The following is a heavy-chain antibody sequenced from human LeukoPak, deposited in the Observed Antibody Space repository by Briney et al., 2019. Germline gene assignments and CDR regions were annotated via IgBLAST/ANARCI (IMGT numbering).Heavy chain of an antibody. Sequence: SVKVSCKSSGYTFTNYGISWVRQAPGQGLAWMGGIIPIFGTANYAQKFRGRVTITTDESTSTAYMELSSLRSEDTAVYYCASAPIVVVPAAPGPYYYYYMDVWGKGTTVTVSS. D-gene: IGHD2-2*01. CDR3: ASAPIVVVPAAPGPYYYYYMDV. J-gene: IGHJ6*03. V-gene: IGHV1-69*05. CDR2: IIPIFGTA. CDR1: GYTFTNYG.